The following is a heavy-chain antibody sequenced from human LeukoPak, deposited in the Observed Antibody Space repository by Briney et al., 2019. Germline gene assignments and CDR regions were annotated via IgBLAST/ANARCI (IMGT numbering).Heavy chain of an antibody. CDR3: AKSYDSSGYYPGY. V-gene: IGHV3-23*01. D-gene: IGHD3-22*01. Sequence: PGGSLRLSCAASGFTFCSYALSWVRQAPGKGLEWVSAISGSGGRTYYADSVKGRFTISRDNSKNTLYLQMNSLRAEDTAVYYCAKSYDSSGYYPGYWGQGTLVTVSS. CDR1: GFTFCSYA. J-gene: IGHJ4*02. CDR2: ISGSGGRT.